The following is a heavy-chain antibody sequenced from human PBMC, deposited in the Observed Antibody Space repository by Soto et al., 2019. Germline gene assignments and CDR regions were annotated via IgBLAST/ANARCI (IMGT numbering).Heavy chain of an antibody. Sequence: PSETLSLTCAVYGGSFRGYYWSWIRQPPGKGLEWIGEINHSGSTNYNPSLKSRVTISVDTSKNQFSLKLSSVTAADTAVYYCASGSGWYGMDVWGQGTTVTVSS. CDR1: GGSFRGYY. D-gene: IGHD6-19*01. J-gene: IGHJ6*02. V-gene: IGHV4-34*01. CDR2: INHSGST. CDR3: ASGSGWYGMDV.